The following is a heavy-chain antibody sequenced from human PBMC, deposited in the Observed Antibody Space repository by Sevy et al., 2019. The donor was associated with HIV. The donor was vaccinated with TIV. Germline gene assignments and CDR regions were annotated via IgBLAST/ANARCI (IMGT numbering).Heavy chain of an antibody. V-gene: IGHV3-23*01. D-gene: IGHD2-8*01. J-gene: IGHJ4*02. Sequence: GGSLRLSCAASGFAFYDYSMSWIRQAPGKGLEWVATLSFGCGKINYADSVKGRFTISRENSKNSFYLQMDNLRVEDTALYYCAREGCTRPHDYWGQGPRVTVSS. CDR3: AREGCTRPHDY. CDR1: GFAFYDYS. CDR2: LSFGCGKI.